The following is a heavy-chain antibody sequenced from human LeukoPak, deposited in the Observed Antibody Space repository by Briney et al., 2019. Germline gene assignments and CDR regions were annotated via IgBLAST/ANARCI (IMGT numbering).Heavy chain of an antibody. CDR3: ARGRGSSDWYYCDN. J-gene: IGHJ4*02. Sequence: ASLKGSCKPSGYTFTNYGITWVRQAPGQGLEWMGWINAYNGYTNYAQKIQDRVTMTTDTSTSTAYMELRSLRSDDTAVYYCARGRGSSDWYYCDNWGQGTLVTVS. D-gene: IGHD6-19*01. CDR1: GYTFTNYG. V-gene: IGHV1-18*04. CDR2: INAYNGYT.